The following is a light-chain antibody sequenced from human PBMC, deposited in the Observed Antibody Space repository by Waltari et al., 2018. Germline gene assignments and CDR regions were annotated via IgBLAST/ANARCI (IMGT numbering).Light chain of an antibody. Sequence: QSALTPPAPVSGSPGQSITVSCTGTSSAVGGYNHVSWYQQHPGKAPKLMIYDVSNRPSGVSNRFSGSKSGNTASLTISGLQAEDEADYYCSSYTSSSTSWVFGGGTKLTVL. J-gene: IGLJ3*02. CDR2: DVS. CDR1: SSAVGGYNH. V-gene: IGLV2-14*03. CDR3: SSYTSSSTSWV.